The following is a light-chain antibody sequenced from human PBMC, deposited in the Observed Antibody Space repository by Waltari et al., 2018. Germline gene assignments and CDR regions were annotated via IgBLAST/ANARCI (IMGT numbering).Light chain of an antibody. CDR1: QSLNNY. V-gene: IGKV3-11*01. CDR2: DSS. Sequence: EIVLTQSPATLSLSPRERATLSCRASQSLNNYVAWYQQKPGQAPRLLIFDSSNRPPGIPARFSGSGSGTDFTLTISSLEPEDFAVYYCQQRSNWPSYAFGPGTKLEIK. J-gene: IGKJ2*01. CDR3: QQRSNWPSYA.